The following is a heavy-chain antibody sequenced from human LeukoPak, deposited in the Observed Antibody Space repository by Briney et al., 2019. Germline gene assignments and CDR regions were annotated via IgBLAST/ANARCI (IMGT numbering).Heavy chain of an antibody. CDR3: ARKRITIFGVLYWFDP. CDR2: INHSGST. CDR1: GGSFSGYY. V-gene: IGHV4-34*01. J-gene: IGHJ5*02. Sequence: PSETLSLTCAVYGGSFSGYYWSWTRQPPGKGLEWIGEINHSGSTNYNPSLKSRVTISVDTSKNQFSLKLSSVTAADTAVYYCARKRITIFGVLYWFDPWGQGTLVTVSS. D-gene: IGHD3-3*01.